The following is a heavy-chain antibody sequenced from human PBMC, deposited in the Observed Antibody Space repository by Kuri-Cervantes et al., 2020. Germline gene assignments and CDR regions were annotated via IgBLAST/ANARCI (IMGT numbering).Heavy chain of an antibody. CDR2: IYYSGST. J-gene: IGHJ5*02. Sequence: GSLRLSCTVSGGSISSYYWSWIRQPPGKGLEWIGYIYYSGSTNYNPSLKSRVTISVDTSKNQFSLKLSSVTAADTAVYYCAREGRTAAAGMSFYPWGQGTLVTVSS. CDR1: GGSISSYY. CDR3: AREGRTAAAGMSFYP. V-gene: IGHV4-59*12. D-gene: IGHD6-13*01.